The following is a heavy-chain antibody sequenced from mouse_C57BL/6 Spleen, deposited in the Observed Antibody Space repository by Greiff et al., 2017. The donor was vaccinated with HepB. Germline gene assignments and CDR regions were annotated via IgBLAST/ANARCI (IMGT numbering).Heavy chain of an antibody. D-gene: IGHD1-1*01. Sequence: QVHVKQPGAELVKPGASVKLSCKASGYTFTSYWMHWVKQRPGRGLEWIGRIDPNSGGTKYNEKFKSKATLTVDKPSSTAYMQLSSLTSEDSAVYYCARGGSSYHYYAMDYWGQGTSVTVSS. V-gene: IGHV1-72*01. CDR1: GYTFTSYW. CDR2: IDPNSGGT. CDR3: ARGGSSYHYYAMDY. J-gene: IGHJ4*01.